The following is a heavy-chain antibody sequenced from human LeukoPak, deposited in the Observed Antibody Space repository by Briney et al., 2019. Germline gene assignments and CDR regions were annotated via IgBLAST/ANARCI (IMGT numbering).Heavy chain of an antibody. J-gene: IGHJ6*02. CDR1: GGSISSGGYY. CDR2: IYYSGST. Sequence: SETLSLTCTVSGGSISSGGYYWSWIRQHPGKGLEWIGYIYYSGSTYYNPSLKSRVTISVDTSKNQFSLKLSSVTAADTAVYYCAGLTYYYDSSGHYLYPSYYYYYGMDVWGQGTTVTVSS. V-gene: IGHV4-31*03. D-gene: IGHD3-22*01. CDR3: AGLTYYYDSSGHYLYPSYYYYYGMDV.